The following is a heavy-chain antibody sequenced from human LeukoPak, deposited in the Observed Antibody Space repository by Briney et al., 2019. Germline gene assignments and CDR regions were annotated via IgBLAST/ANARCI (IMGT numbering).Heavy chain of an antibody. CDR3: ARAVSDADYGGKGPWFDP. J-gene: IGHJ5*02. CDR1: GGSISSGGYY. D-gene: IGHD4-23*01. V-gene: IGHV4-30-2*01. CDR2: IYHSGST. Sequence: SETLSLTCTVSGGSISSGGYYWSWIRQPPGKGLEWIGYIYHSGSTYYNPSLKSRVTISVDRSKNQFSLKLSSVTAADTAVYYCARAVSDADYGGKGPWFDPWVQGTLVTVSS.